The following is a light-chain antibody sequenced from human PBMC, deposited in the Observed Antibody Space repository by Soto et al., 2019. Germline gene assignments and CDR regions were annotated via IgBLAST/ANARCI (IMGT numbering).Light chain of an antibody. V-gene: IGKV3-15*01. J-gene: IGKJ1*01. CDR3: QQYNNYPWT. Sequence: ETILTQSPATLSASPGESATLSCGASQSVGSNLGWYQQKPGQAPRLLIYGASTRAAGVAARFSGTSSGTEFTLTISSLQSEDFAVYYCQQYNNYPWTFGQGTKVEIK. CDR1: QSVGSN. CDR2: GAS.